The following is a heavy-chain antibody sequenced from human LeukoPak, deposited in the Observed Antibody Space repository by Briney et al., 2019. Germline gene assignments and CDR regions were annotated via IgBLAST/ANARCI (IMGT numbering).Heavy chain of an antibody. CDR1: GGTFSSYA. CDR2: IIPIFGTA. Sequence: SVKVSCKASGGTFSSYAISWVRQAPGQGLEWMGGIIPIFGTANYAQKFQGRVTITADESTSTAYMELSSLRSEDTAVYYCARATWLPVGLYYYDSSGYYYYFDYWGQGTLVTVSS. CDR3: ARATWLPVGLYYYDSSGYYYYFDY. J-gene: IGHJ4*02. V-gene: IGHV1-69*13. D-gene: IGHD3-22*01.